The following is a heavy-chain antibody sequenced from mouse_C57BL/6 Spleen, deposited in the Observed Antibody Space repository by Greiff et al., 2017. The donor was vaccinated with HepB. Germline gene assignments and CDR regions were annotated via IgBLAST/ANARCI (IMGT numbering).Heavy chain of an antibody. Sequence: QVQLQQSGAELVRPGASVKMSCKASGYTFTSYNMRWVKQTPRQGLEWIGAIYPGNGDTSYNQKFKGKATLTVDKSSSTAYMQLSSLTSEDSAVYFCARGDYGNYDYYAMDYWGQGTSVTVSS. CDR3: ARGDYGNYDYYAMDY. CDR1: GYTFTSYN. CDR2: IYPGNGDT. V-gene: IGHV1-12*01. J-gene: IGHJ4*01. D-gene: IGHD2-1*01.